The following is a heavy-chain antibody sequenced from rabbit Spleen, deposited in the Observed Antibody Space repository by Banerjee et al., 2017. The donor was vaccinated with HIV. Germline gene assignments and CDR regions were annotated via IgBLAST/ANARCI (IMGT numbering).Heavy chain of an antibody. Sequence: QSLEESGGDLVKPGASLTLTCTASGFSFSSSYYMCWVRQAPGKGLEWIACIDTNDGDTDYANWPKGRFTISKTSSTTVTLQMTSLTAADTATYFCTRGVWNHGYGSDLWGPGTLVTVS. CDR3: TRGVWNHGYGSDL. CDR2: IDTNDGDT. V-gene: IGHV1S40*01. D-gene: IGHD3-1*01. J-gene: IGHJ4*01. CDR1: GFSFSSSYY.